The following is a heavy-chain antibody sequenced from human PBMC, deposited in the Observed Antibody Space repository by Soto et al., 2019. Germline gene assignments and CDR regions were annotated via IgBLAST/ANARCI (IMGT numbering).Heavy chain of an antibody. CDR2: IVVGSGNT. J-gene: IGHJ2*01. Sequence: QMQLVQSGPEVKKPGTSVKVSCKASGFTFTSSAMQWVRQARGQRLEWIGWIVVGSGNTNYAQKFQERVTITRDMSTTTVYMELSSLRSEDTAVYYCAASMVTESCLGYFDVWGRGTLVTVSS. D-gene: IGHD4-17*01. CDR3: AASMVTESCLGYFDV. V-gene: IGHV1-58*02. CDR1: GFTFTSSA.